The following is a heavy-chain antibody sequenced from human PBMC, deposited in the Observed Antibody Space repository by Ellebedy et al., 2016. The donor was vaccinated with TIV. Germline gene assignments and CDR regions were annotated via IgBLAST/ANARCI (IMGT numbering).Heavy chain of an antibody. Sequence: GGSLRLXXAASGFTFSSYWMHWVRQAPGKGLVWVSRISSEGSTTTYADSARGRFTISRANAKNTLYLQMNSLRAEDTAVYYCARGDGSSGWYFDYWGQGTLGTVSS. CDR3: ARGDGSSGWYFDY. V-gene: IGHV3-74*03. CDR1: GFTFSSYW. D-gene: IGHD6-19*01. J-gene: IGHJ4*02. CDR2: ISSEGSTT.